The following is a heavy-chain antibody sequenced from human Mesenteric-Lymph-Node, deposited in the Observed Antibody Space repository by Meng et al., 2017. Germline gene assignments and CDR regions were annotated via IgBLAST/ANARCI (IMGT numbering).Heavy chain of an antibody. D-gene: IGHD2-15*01. V-gene: IGHV3-30*04. CDR2: ISYDGSNK. Sequence: GGSLRLSCAASGFTFSSYAMHWVRQAPGKGLEWVAVISYDGSNKYYADSVKGRFTISRDNSKNTLYLQMNSLRAEDTAVYYCAIYCSGGSCYSYYGMDVWGQGTTVTVSS. CDR3: AIYCSGGSCYSYYGMDV. J-gene: IGHJ6*02. CDR1: GFTFSSYA.